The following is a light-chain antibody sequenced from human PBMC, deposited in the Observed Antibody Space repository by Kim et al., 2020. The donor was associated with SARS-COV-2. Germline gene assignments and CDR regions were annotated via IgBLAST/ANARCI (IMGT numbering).Light chain of an antibody. J-gene: IGLJ2*01. CDR3: NSRDTGGDHLI. CDR1: SLRTYV. Sequence: ALGQTVRITCQGESLRTYVASWYQQKPGQAPVLVIFAKNSRPSGIPDRFSAYTSRNTASLTITEAQAEDEAVYYCNSRDTGGDHLIFGGGTQLTVL. V-gene: IGLV3-19*01. CDR2: AKN.